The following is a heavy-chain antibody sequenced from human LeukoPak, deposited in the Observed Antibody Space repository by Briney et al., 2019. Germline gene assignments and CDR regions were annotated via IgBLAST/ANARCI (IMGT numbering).Heavy chain of an antibody. CDR1: GYTFTSYY. Sequence: ASVKVSCKASGYTFTSYYMHWLRQAPGEGLEWMGIINPSGGSTSYAQKFQGRVTMTRDTSTSTVYMEPSSLRSEDTAVYYCARVGSIAAAGTGSFGYWGQGTLVTVSS. D-gene: IGHD6-13*01. CDR3: ARVGSIAAAGTGSFGY. CDR2: INPSGGST. V-gene: IGHV1-46*01. J-gene: IGHJ4*02.